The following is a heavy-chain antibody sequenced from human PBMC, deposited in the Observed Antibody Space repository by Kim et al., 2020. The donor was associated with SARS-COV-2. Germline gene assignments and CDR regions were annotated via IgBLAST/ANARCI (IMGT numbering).Heavy chain of an antibody. CDR2: ISSSSSYI. Sequence: GGSLRLSCAASGFTFSSYSMNWVRQAPGKGLEWVSSISSSSSYIYYADSVKGRFTISRDNAKNSLYLQMNSLRAEDTAVYYCAREGSKSVYYYYGMDVWGQGTTVTVSS. D-gene: IGHD3-10*01. CDR1: GFTFSSYS. V-gene: IGHV3-21*01. CDR3: AREGSKSVYYYYGMDV. J-gene: IGHJ6*02.